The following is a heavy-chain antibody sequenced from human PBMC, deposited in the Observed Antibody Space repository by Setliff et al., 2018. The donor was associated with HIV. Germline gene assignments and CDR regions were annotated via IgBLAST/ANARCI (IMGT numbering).Heavy chain of an antibody. D-gene: IGHD2-15*01. CDR3: GSWVGSHFDY. Sequence: PGGSLRLSCVASGFTFNNHAMSWVRQAPGKGLEWLSVISGHTINVYYADSVKGRFTISRDNSKNTLYLQLNSLSAEDTAVYYCGSWVGSHFDYWGQGTLVTVSS. J-gene: IGHJ4*02. CDR2: ISGHTINV. CDR1: GFTFNNHA. V-gene: IGHV3-23*01.